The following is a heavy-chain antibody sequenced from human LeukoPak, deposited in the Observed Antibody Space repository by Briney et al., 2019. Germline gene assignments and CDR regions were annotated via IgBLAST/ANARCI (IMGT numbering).Heavy chain of an antibody. CDR1: GFSFSDYN. V-gene: IGHV3-21*01. CDR2: ISKNSDSI. Sequence: PGGSLRLSCAASGFSFSDYNMNWVRQAPGKGLEWLSSISKNSDSIYYAGSVKGRFTISRDNAKNSLYLQMNSLRAEDTAVYYCARDPPSFAYWAGEPWSLSPQ. J-gene: IGHJ4*02. CDR3: ARDPPSFAY.